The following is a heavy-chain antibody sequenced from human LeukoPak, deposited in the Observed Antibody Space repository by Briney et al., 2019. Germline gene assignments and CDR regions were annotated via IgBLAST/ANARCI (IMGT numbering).Heavy chain of an antibody. D-gene: IGHD2-8*02. CDR1: GFTFSSYA. CDR2: ISGSGGST. CDR3: ARPRFPTGYFDL. J-gene: IGHJ2*01. Sequence: GGSLRLSCAASGFTFSSYAMSWVRQAPGKGLEWVSAISGSGGSTYYADSVKGRFTISRDNSKNTVYLQMNSLRAEDTAVYYCARPRFPTGYFDLWGRGTLVTVSS. V-gene: IGHV3-23*01.